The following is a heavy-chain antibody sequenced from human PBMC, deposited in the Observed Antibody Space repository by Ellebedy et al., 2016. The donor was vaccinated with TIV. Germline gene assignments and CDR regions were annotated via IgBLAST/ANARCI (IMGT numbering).Heavy chain of an antibody. V-gene: IGHV1-46*01. D-gene: IGHD6-19*01. J-gene: IGHJ4*02. CDR1: GYRFSGYY. Sequence: ASVKVSCXASGYRFSGYYIHWVRQAPGQGFEWLGVFNPSGGTTNYAQKFQGRLTMTGDTSTSTVYMDLSSLRSEDTAVYFCGRTYGAVTGTGLDYWGQGTLVSVSS. CDR2: FNPSGGTT. CDR3: GRTYGAVTGTGLDY.